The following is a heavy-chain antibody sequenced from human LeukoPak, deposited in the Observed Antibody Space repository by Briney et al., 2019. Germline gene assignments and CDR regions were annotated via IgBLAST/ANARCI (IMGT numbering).Heavy chain of an antibody. J-gene: IGHJ4*02. V-gene: IGHV3-30-3*01. D-gene: IGHD3-9*01. CDR3: AREATLTQ. CDR2: ISYDGSNK. Sequence: PGGSLRLSCAASGFTFSSYAMHWVRQAPGKGLEWVAVISYDGSNKYYADSVKGRFTISRDNANNSLYLQMNSLRDEDTAVYYCAREATLTQWGQGTLVTVSS. CDR1: GFTFSSYA.